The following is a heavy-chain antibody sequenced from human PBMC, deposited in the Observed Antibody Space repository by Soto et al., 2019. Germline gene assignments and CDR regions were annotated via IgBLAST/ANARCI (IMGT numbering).Heavy chain of an antibody. CDR1: GGTFSSYA. J-gene: IGHJ3*02. Sequence: GASVKVSCKASGGTFSSYAISWVRQAPGQGLEWMGGIIPIFGTANYAQKFQGRVTITADKSTSTAYMELSSLRSEDTAVYYCARDRSYYDTGAFDIWGQGTMVTVSS. D-gene: IGHD3-22*01. CDR2: IIPIFGTA. CDR3: ARDRSYYDTGAFDI. V-gene: IGHV1-69*06.